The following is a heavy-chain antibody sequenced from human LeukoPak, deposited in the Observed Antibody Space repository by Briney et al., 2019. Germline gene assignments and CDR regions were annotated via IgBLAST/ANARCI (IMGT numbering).Heavy chain of an antibody. Sequence: GGSLRLSCAASGFTFSSYTIHWVRQPPGKGLEWVAVISFDGSNKYYADSVKGRFTISRDNSKNTLYLQMNSLRAEDTAVYYCARRSSEWLLYYFDYWAREPWSPSPQ. D-gene: IGHD3-3*01. CDR2: ISFDGSNK. V-gene: IGHV3-30-3*01. J-gene: IGHJ4*02. CDR3: ARRSSEWLLYYFDY. CDR1: GFTFSSYT.